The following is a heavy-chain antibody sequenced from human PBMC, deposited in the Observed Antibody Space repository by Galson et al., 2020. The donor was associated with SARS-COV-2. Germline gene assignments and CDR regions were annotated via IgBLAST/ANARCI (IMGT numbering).Heavy chain of an antibody. V-gene: IGHV3-21*01. CDR3: ARDQGSSWYFSQSFDY. D-gene: IGHD6-13*01. CDR2: ISSSSSYI. Sequence: GESLKISCAASGFTFSSYSMNWVRQAPGKGLEWVSSISSSSSYIYYADSVKGRFTISRDNAKNSLYLQMNSLRAEDTAVYYCARDQGSSWYFSQSFDYWGQGTLVTASS. CDR1: GFTFSSYS. J-gene: IGHJ4*02.